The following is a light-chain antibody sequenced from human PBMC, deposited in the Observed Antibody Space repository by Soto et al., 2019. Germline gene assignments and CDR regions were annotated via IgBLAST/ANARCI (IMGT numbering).Light chain of an antibody. CDR2: AAS. Sequence: QIKKSTSSFSASVGDRVSIASLASQDIGGWLAWYQQKPGKAPKLLVYAASSLQSGVPSRFSGSGSGTDFTLTIGSLQPEDFATYYCPQGYSFPVTFGGGIKV. V-gene: IGKV1-12*01. J-gene: IGKJ4*01. CDR3: PQGYSFPVT. CDR1: QDIGGW.